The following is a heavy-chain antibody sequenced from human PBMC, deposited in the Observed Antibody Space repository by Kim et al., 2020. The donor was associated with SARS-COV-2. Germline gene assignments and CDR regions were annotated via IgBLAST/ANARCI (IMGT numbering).Heavy chain of an antibody. CDR2: ICGDGDIT. CDR1: GFTFSNYA. D-gene: IGHD3-10*01. Sequence: GGSLRLSCAASGFTFSNYALSWVRQTPGKGLEWVSSICGDGDITYYIDSVKGRFTISRDNSKNTLYLQMNNLRAEDTAVYYCAKDLRAGVYAYDFWGQGTLVTVSS. CDR3: AKDLRAGVYAYDF. V-gene: IGHV3-23*01. J-gene: IGHJ3*01.